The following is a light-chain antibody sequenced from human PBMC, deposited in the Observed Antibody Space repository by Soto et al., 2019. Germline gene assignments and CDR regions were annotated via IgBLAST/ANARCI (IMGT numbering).Light chain of an antibody. CDR2: EVS. J-gene: IGLJ1*01. V-gene: IGLV2-14*01. CDR1: SSDVGGYNY. Sequence: QSVLAQPASVSGSPGQSITISCTVTSSDVGGYNYVSWYQQHPGKAPKLMIYEVSNRPSGVSNRFSGSKSGNTASLTISGLQAEDEADYYCSSYTSSSTVFGTGTKAPS. CDR3: SSYTSSSTV.